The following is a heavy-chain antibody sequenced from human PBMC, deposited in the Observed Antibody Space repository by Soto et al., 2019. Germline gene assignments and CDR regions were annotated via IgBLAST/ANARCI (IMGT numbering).Heavy chain of an antibody. V-gene: IGHV1-46*03. Sequence: QMQLVQSGAEVKKPGASVKVSCKASGYTFTSYYMHWVRQAPGQGLEWMGIINPSGGSTSYAEKFLGRVTMTRYTSTSTVYMELSSVRSEDTAVYYCARAANRYSSSFRAFFDYWGQGTLVSVSS. CDR3: ARAANRYSSSFRAFFDY. J-gene: IGHJ4*02. D-gene: IGHD6-6*01. CDR2: INPSGGST. CDR1: GYTFTSYY.